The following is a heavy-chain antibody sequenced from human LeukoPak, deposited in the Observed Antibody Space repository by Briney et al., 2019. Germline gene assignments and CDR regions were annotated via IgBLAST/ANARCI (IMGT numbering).Heavy chain of an antibody. V-gene: IGHV1-46*01. CDR2: INPSGGNT. Sequence: ASVKVSCKASGYTFTRYYMHWVRQAPGQGLEWMGIINPSGGNTNYAQKFQGRVTMTRDMSASTAYMELRSLRSDDTVVYYCARRTYSSSSSIFDYWGQGTLVTVSS. CDR1: GYTFTRYY. CDR3: ARRTYSSSSSIFDY. J-gene: IGHJ4*02. D-gene: IGHD6-6*01.